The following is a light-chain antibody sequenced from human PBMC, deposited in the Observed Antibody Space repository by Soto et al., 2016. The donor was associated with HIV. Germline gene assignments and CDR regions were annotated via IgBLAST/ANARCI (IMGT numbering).Light chain of an antibody. CDR3: QQYNSYSWT. CDR1: QSISNW. Sequence: DIQMTQSPSTLSASVGDRVTITCRASQSISNWLAWYQQKPGKAPKLLIYKASTLESGVPSRFSGSGSGTEFTLTISSLQPDDFATYYCQQYNSYSWTFAQGTKVEIK. J-gene: IGKJ1*01. CDR2: KAS. V-gene: IGKV1-5*03.